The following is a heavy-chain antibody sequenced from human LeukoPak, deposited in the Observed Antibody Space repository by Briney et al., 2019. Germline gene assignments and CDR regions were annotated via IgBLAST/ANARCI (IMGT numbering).Heavy chain of an antibody. CDR1: GGSFSIYY. D-gene: IGHD6-6*01. CDR2: INHSGST. V-gene: IGHV4-34*01. J-gene: IGHJ6*03. CDR3: ARWSGSVTARNYYYYMDV. Sequence: SETLSLTCAVYGGSFSIYYWSWIRQPPGKGLEWLGEINHSGSTNYNPSLRTRVTISVDASRNQFSLNLSSVTAADTAVYYCARWSGSVTARNYYYYMDVWGEGTTVTVSS.